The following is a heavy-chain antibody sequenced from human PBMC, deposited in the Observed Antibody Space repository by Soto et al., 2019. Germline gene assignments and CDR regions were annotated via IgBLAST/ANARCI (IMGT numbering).Heavy chain of an antibody. CDR2: ISVSGNII. CDR1: VLSFSTYE. V-gene: IGHV3-48*03. J-gene: IGHJ4*02. CDR3: VRDTMRASAAASLDY. D-gene: IGHD6-13*01. Sequence: PGGALRVSCAASVLSFSTYEFNWVRQAPGRGLEWISYISVSGNIIKYADSVKGRFTISRDNAENSLHLQMSSLRVDDTAFYFCVRDTMRASAAASLDYWGQGTKVTVSS.